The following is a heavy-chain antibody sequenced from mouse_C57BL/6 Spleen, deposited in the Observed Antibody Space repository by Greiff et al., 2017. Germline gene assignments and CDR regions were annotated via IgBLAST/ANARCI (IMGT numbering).Heavy chain of an antibody. D-gene: IGHD4-1*01. J-gene: IGHJ1*03. CDR1: GFTFSDYG. V-gene: IGHV5-17*01. CDR2: ISSGSSTI. CDR3: ARPGTHWYFEV. Sequence: EVQGVESGGGLVKPGGSLKLSCAASGFTFSDYGMHWVRQAPEKGLEWVAYISSGSSTIYYADTVKGRFTISGDNARNTLFLQMTSLRSEDTAMYYCARPGTHWYFEVWGTGTTVTVSS.